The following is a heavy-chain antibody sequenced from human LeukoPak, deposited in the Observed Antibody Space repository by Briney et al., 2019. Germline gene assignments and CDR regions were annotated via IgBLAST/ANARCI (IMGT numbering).Heavy chain of an antibody. CDR2: IKSKTDGGTT. Sequence: GGSLRLSCAASGFTFSNAWMSWVRQAPGKGLEWVGRIKSKTDGGTTDYAAPVKGRFTISRDDSKNTLYLQMNSLKTEDTAVYYCAKSTANVWVGAMNFDYWGQGTLVTVSS. V-gene: IGHV3-15*01. CDR1: GFTFSNAW. J-gene: IGHJ4*02. D-gene: IGHD1-26*01. CDR3: AKSTANVWVGAMNFDY.